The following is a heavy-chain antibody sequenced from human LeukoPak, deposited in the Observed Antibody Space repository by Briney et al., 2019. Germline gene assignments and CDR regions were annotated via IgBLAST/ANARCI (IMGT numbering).Heavy chain of an antibody. CDR1: GFTFTNSG. D-gene: IGHD5-24*01. CDR3: ATRPTPRDRDY. CDR2: ISGSGGNT. V-gene: IGHV3-23*01. J-gene: IGHJ4*02. Sequence: PGGSLRLPCAASGFTFTNSGTSWVRQAPGKGLEWLSVISGSGGNTYYADSVKGRFTISRDISKNTVFLQMNSLRAEDTALYYCATRPTPRDRDYWGQGTLVTVSS.